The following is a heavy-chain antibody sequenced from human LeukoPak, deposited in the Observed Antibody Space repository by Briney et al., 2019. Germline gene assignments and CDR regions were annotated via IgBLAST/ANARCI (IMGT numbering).Heavy chain of an antibody. Sequence: GGSLRLSCVASGFTFSRYWMSWVRQAPGKGLEWVANINEDGSEKYYVDSVKGPITISRDNGKNSFYLQLNSLRVEDTAVYYCARGDYGDYHHYFDYWGQGTLVTVSS. CDR1: GFTFSRYW. J-gene: IGHJ4*02. CDR2: INEDGSEK. D-gene: IGHD4-17*01. CDR3: ARGDYGDYHHYFDY. V-gene: IGHV3-7*04.